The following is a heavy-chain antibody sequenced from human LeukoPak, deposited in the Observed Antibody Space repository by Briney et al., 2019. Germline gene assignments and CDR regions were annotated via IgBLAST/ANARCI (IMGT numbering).Heavy chain of an antibody. D-gene: IGHD3-3*01. CDR2: IYYSGST. J-gene: IGHJ4*02. V-gene: IGHV4-61*01. CDR1: GGSVSSGSYY. Sequence: PSETLSLTCTVPGGSVSSGSYYWSWIRQPPGKGLEWIGYIYYSGSTNYNPSLKSRVTISVDTSKNQFSLKLSSVTAADTAVYYCARVGRTYDFWSGYRDWGQGTLVTVSS. CDR3: ARVGRTYDFWSGYRD.